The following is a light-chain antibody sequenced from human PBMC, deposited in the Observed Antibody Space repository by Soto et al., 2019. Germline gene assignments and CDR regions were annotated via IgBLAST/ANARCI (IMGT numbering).Light chain of an antibody. J-gene: IGKJ4*01. CDR3: QHYNSYPLT. CDR1: QSISSW. V-gene: IGKV1-5*03. CDR2: KAA. Sequence: DIQMTQSPSTLSASVGDRVTITCRASQSISSWLAWYQQKPGKAPKVLIYKAASLERGVPARFSGSGSWTEFTLTISSLQPDDSATYYCQHYNSYPLTFGGGTKVEI.